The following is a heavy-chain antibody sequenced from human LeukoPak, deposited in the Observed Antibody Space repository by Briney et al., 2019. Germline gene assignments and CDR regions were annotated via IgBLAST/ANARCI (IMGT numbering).Heavy chain of an antibody. D-gene: IGHD5-18*01. CDR2: IIPIFGTA. Sequence: GASVKVSFKASGGTFSSYAISWVRQAPGQGLEWMGGIIPIFGTANYAQKFQGRVTITADKSTSTAYMELSSLRSEDTAVYYCARGRSNVDTAIALYYYYMDVWGKGTTVTVSS. V-gene: IGHV1-69*06. CDR3: ARGRSNVDTAIALYYYYMDV. J-gene: IGHJ6*03. CDR1: GGTFSSYA.